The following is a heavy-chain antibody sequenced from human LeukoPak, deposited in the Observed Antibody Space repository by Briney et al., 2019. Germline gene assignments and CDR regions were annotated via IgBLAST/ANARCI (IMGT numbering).Heavy chain of an antibody. Sequence: SETLSLTCAVSGGSISSYYWSWIRQPPGKGLEWIGYIYYSGSTNYNPSLKSRVTISVDTSKNQFSLKLSSVTAADTAVYYCAKHLDFWSGYYTFWGQGTLVTVSS. CDR3: AKHLDFWSGYYTF. CDR2: IYYSGST. CDR1: GGSISSYY. V-gene: IGHV4-59*01. D-gene: IGHD3-3*01. J-gene: IGHJ4*02.